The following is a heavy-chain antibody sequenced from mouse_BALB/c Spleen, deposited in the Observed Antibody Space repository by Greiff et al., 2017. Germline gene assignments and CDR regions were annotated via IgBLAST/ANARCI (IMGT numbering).Heavy chain of an antibody. D-gene: IGHD1-1*01. CDR3: ARGKYYGVMDY. J-gene: IGHJ4*01. CDR2: IWAGGST. CDR1: GFSLTSYG. Sequence: QVQLLQSGPGLVAPSQSLSITCTVSGFSLTSYGVHWVRQPPGKGLEWLGVIWAGGSTNYNSALMSRLSISKDNSKSQVFLKMNSLQTDDTSMYYCARGKYYGVMDYWGQGTSVTVSS. V-gene: IGHV2-9*02.